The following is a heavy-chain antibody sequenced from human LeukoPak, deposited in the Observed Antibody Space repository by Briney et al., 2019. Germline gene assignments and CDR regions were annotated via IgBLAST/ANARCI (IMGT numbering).Heavy chain of an antibody. D-gene: IGHD6-13*01. CDR2: INPNSGGT. J-gene: IGHJ5*02. Sequence: GASVKVSCKASGYTFTGYYMRWVRQAPGQGLEWMGRINPNSGGTNYAQKFQGRVTMTRDTSISTAYMELSRLRSDDTAVYYCARDAIAAGTTTGPWGQGTLVTVSS. V-gene: IGHV1-2*06. CDR3: ARDAIAAGTTTGP. CDR1: GYTFTGYY.